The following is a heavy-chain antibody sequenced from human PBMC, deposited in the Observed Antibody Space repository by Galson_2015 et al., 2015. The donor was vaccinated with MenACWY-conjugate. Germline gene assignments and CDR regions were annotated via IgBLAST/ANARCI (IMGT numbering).Heavy chain of an antibody. D-gene: IGHD1-26*01. CDR1: GFTFSNYW. Sequence: SLRLSCAASGFTFSNYWMHWVRQGPGKGLEWLSRIDNDGNRITYADSVKGRFTISRDNAKNTLYLQINSVRADDTAVYYCSRGGEAKLIIVGGISDIWGRGTTVTVSS. J-gene: IGHJ3*02. CDR3: SRGGEAKLIIVGGISDI. V-gene: IGHV3-74*01. CDR2: IDNDGNRI.